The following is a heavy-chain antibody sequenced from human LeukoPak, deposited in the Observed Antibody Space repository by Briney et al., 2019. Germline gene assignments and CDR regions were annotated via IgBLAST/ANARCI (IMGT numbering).Heavy chain of an antibody. D-gene: IGHD3-16*02. CDR2: INHSGST. CDR1: GGSFSGYY. Sequence: SETLSLTCAVYGGSFSGYYWSWIRQPPGKGLEWIGEINHSGSTNYNPSLKSRVTISVDTSKNQFSLKLSSVTAADTAVYYCARTFYVWGSYRAHYFDYWGQGTLVTVSS. CDR3: ARTFYVWGSYRAHYFDY. V-gene: IGHV4-34*01. J-gene: IGHJ4*02.